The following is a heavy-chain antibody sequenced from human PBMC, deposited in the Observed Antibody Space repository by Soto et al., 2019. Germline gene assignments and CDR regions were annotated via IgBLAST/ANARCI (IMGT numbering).Heavy chain of an antibody. CDR1: GFTFSSYG. CDR2: ISYDGSNK. V-gene: IGHV3-30*18. J-gene: IGHJ4*02. CDR3: AKETQAYCGGDCYDFDY. D-gene: IGHD2-21*02. Sequence: QVQLVESGGGVVQPGRSPRLSCAASGFTFSSYGMHWVRQAPGKGLEWVAVISYDGSNKYYADSVKGRFTISRDNSKNTLYLQMNSLRAEDTAVYYCAKETQAYCGGDCYDFDYWGQGTLVTVSS.